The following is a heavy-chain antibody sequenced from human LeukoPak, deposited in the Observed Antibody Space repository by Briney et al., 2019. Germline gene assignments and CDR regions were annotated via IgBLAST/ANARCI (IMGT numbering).Heavy chain of an antibody. J-gene: IGHJ4*02. V-gene: IGHV1-8*01. D-gene: IGHD6-13*01. CDR3: ARSQSSYSSSWYY. CDR2: MNPNSGNT. Sequence: GASVKVSCKASGYTFTSYDINWVRQATGQGLEWMGWMNPNSGNTGYAQKFQGRVTMTRDTSTSTVYMELSSLRSEDTAVYYCARSQSSYSSSWYYWGQGTLVTVSS. CDR1: GYTFTSYD.